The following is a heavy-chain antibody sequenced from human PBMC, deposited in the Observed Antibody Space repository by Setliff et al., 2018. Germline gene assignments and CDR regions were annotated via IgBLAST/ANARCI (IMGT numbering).Heavy chain of an antibody. Sequence: SETLSLTCTVSGGSISSSSYYWGWIRQPPGKGLEWIGRIYYSGSTYDNPSLKSRVTISVDTSKNQFSLKLSSVTAADTAVYDCARDKRQYNFWSGYYGSWGNDFDYWGQGTLVTVSS. D-gene: IGHD3-3*01. CDR3: ARDKRQYNFWSGYYGSWGNDFDY. CDR1: GGSISSSSYY. CDR2: IYYSGST. V-gene: IGHV4-39*07. J-gene: IGHJ4*02.